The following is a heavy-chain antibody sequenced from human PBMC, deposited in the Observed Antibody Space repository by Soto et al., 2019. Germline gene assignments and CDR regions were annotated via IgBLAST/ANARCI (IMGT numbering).Heavy chain of an antibody. CDR1: GGTFSSYA. Sequence: GASVKVSCKASGGTFSSYAISWVRQAPGQGLEWMGGIIPIFGTANYAQKFQGRVTITADESTSTAYMELSSLRSEDTAVYYCARDLSNYDILTGSSYYYYGMDVWGQGTTVTVSS. D-gene: IGHD3-9*01. J-gene: IGHJ6*02. CDR2: IIPIFGTA. V-gene: IGHV1-69*13. CDR3: ARDLSNYDILTGSSYYYYGMDV.